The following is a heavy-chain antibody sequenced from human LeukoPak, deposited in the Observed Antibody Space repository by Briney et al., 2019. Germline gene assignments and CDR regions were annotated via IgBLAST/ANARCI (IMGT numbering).Heavy chain of an antibody. CDR3: ARLTGSLTYY. D-gene: IGHD2-21*02. J-gene: IGHJ4*02. CDR1: GFTVSSNY. CDR2: IYSGGST. Sequence: GGPLRLSCAASGFTVSSNYMSRVRQAPGKGLEWVSVIYSGGSTYYADSVKGRFTISRHNSKNTLYLQMNSLRAEDTAVYYCARLTGSLTYYWGQGTLVTVSS. V-gene: IGHV3-53*04.